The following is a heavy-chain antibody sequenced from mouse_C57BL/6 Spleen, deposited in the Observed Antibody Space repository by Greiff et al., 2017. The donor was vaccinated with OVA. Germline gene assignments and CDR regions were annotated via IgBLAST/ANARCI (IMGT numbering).Heavy chain of an antibody. Sequence: QVQLQQPGAELVMPGASVKLSCKASGYTFTSYWMHWVKQRPGQGLEWIGGIDPSDSYTNYNQKFKGKSTLTVDKSSSTAYMQLSSLTSEDSAVYYCASGTHFDYWGQGTTLTVSS. CDR3: ASGTHFDY. CDR2: IDPSDSYT. CDR1: GYTFTSYW. J-gene: IGHJ2*01. D-gene: IGHD4-1*01. V-gene: IGHV1-69*01.